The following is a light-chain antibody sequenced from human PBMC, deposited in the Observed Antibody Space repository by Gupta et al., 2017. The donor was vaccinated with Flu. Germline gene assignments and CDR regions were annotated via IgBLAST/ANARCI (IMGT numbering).Light chain of an antibody. Sequence: IDMTQSPPSLSASVGDTVTITCRASHTLMTFLNWYQHKPGTAPRLLIYSGYTLQSGVPSRFSGSGSGTDFTLTVNNLQPEDSATYYCQQSYSAPRTFGPGTRVEVK. J-gene: IGKJ1*01. CDR2: SGY. V-gene: IGKV1-39*01. CDR3: QQSYSAPRT. CDR1: HTLMTF.